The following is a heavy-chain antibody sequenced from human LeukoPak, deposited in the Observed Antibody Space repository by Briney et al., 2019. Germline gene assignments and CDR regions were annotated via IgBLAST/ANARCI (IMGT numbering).Heavy chain of an antibody. D-gene: IGHD6-13*01. CDR2: ICAYNGNT. J-gene: IGHJ4*02. V-gene: IGHV1-18*01. CDR3: AREYSSSWYYFDY. Sequence: VASVKVSCKASGYTFTSYGISWVRQAPGPGLEWMGCICAYNGNTNYAQKLQGRVTMTTDTSTSTAYMELRGLRSDDTAVYYCAREYSSSWYYFDYWGQGALVTVSS. CDR1: GYTFTSYG.